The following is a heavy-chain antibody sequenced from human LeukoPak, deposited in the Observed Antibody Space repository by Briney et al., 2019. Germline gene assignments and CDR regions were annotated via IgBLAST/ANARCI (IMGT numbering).Heavy chain of an antibody. V-gene: IGHV4-59*01. CDR2: IYYSGST. CDR1: GGSISSYY. D-gene: IGHD4-17*01. CDR3: ARADGDYGTLDY. Sequence: SETLSLTCTVSGGSISSYYWSWIRQPPGKGPEWIGYIYYSGSTNYNPSLKSRVTISVDTSKNQFSLKLSSVTAADTAVYYCARADGDYGTLDYWGQGTLVTVSS. J-gene: IGHJ4*02.